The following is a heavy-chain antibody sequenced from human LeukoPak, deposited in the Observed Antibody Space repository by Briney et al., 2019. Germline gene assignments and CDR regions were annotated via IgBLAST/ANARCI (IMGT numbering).Heavy chain of an antibody. J-gene: IGHJ3*02. V-gene: IGHV3-53*01. Sequence: PGGSLRLSCAASGFTVSSNYMSRVRQAPGKGLEWVSVIYSGGSTYYADSVKGRFTISRDNSKNTLYLQMNSLRAEDTAVYYCARDREIDAFDIWGQGTMVTVSS. CDR3: ARDREIDAFDI. CDR1: GFTVSSNY. CDR2: IYSGGST.